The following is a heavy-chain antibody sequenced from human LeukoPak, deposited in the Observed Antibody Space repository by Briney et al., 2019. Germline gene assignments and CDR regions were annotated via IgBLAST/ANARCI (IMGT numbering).Heavy chain of an antibody. Sequence: PGGSLTLSCVGSGFNFNTYGMNWVRRAPGEGPEWLAFLNSTGRDIHYADSVKGRFTIARDNAKNSLYLHMNSLTADDTAVYYCARRGDRLCTSLNCPPHNYFYYMDVWGNGTTVAVSS. V-gene: IGHV3-48*01. CDR3: ARRGDRLCTSLNCPPHNYFYYMDV. J-gene: IGHJ6*03. D-gene: IGHD2-8*01. CDR1: GFNFNTYG. CDR2: LNSTGRDI.